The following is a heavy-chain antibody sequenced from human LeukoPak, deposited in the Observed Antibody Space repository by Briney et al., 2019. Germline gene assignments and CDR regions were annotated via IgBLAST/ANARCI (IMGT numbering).Heavy chain of an antibody. Sequence: ASVKVSCKASGYTFTGYYMHWGRQAPGQGLEWLGWINPNSGGTNYAQKFQGRVTMTRDTSISTAYMELSRLRSDDTAVYFCAGAVTMIVAGGAFDIWGQGTMVTVSS. D-gene: IGHD3-22*01. CDR2: INPNSGGT. J-gene: IGHJ3*02. V-gene: IGHV1-2*02. CDR3: AGAVTMIVAGGAFDI. CDR1: GYTFTGYY.